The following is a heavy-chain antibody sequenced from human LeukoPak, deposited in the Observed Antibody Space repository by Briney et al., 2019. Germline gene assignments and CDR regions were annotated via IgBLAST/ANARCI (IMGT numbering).Heavy chain of an antibody. V-gene: IGHV3-21*01. D-gene: IGHD6-13*01. CDR3: ARGSSSLDY. Sequence: GGSLRLSCAASGFTFSGYSMNWVRQAPGKGLEWVSSISTGSNYIYYADSVKGRFTISRDNAKNSLYLQMNSLGAEDTVVYYCARGSSSLDYWGQGTLVTVSS. CDR2: ISTGSNYI. CDR1: GFTFSGYS. J-gene: IGHJ4*02.